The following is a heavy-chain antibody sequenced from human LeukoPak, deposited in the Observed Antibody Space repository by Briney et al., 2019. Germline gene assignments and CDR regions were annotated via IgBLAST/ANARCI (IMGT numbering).Heavy chain of an antibody. D-gene: IGHD4-17*01. Sequence: GGSLRLSCEASGFTFSTCAMGWVRQTPGKGLEWVSAIAGSGATPYYADSVKGRFTISKDNSKNTLYLQMNSLRVEDTAVYYCARSTVITTKKYYFDYWGQGTLVTVSS. CDR1: GFTFSTCA. CDR3: ARSTVITTKKYYFDY. V-gene: IGHV3-23*01. CDR2: IAGSGATP. J-gene: IGHJ4*02.